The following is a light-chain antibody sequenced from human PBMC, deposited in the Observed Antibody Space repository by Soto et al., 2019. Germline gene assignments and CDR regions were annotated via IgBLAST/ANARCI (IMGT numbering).Light chain of an antibody. J-gene: IGLJ3*02. CDR3: QVWDRSSDLEV. CDR2: YDS. Sequence: SYELTQPPSVSVAPGKTARITCGGNNIGSKSVHWYQQKPGQAPVLVIYYDSDRPSGIPERFPGSNSGNAATLTISRVEAGDEADYYCQVWDRSSDLEVFGGGTKVTVL. V-gene: IGLV3-21*04. CDR1: NIGSKS.